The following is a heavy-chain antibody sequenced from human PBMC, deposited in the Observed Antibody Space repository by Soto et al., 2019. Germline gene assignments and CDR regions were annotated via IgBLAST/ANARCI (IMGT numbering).Heavy chain of an antibody. V-gene: IGHV1-69*13. D-gene: IGHD3-3*01. CDR3: ARGENPVLRFRMDV. J-gene: IGHJ6*02. CDR1: GGTFSSYA. Sequence: ASVKVSCKASGGTFSSYAISWVRQAPGQGLEWMGGIIPIFGTANYAQKFQGRVTITADESTSTAYMELSSLRSEDTAVYYCARGENPVLRFRMDVWGQGTTVTVSS. CDR2: IIPIFGTA.